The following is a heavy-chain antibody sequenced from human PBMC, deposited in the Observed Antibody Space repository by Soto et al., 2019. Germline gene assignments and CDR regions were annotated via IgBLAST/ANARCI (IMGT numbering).Heavy chain of an antibody. J-gene: IGHJ5*02. CDR3: AKGGLGYCSSTSCFVYNWFDP. CDR2: IYHSGST. D-gene: IGHD2-2*01. CDR1: GYSISSGYY. V-gene: IGHV4-38-2*02. Sequence: SETLSLTCTVSGYSISSGYYWGWIRQPPGKGLEWIGSIYHSGSTYYNPSLKSRVTISVDTSKNQFSLKLSSVTAADTAVYYCAKGGLGYCSSTSCFVYNWFDPWGQGTLVTVSS.